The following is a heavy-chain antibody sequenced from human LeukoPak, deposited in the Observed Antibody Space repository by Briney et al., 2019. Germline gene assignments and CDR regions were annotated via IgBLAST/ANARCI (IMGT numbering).Heavy chain of an antibody. V-gene: IGHV4-59*01. CDR1: GGSISSYY. Sequence: SETLSLTCTVSGGSISSYYWSWIRQPPGKGLEWIGYIYYSGSTNYNPSLKSRVTISVDTSKNQFSLKLSSVTAADTAVYYCARAWQDYYDSSGFDYWGQGTLVTVSS. D-gene: IGHD3-22*01. CDR2: IYYSGST. J-gene: IGHJ4*02. CDR3: ARAWQDYYDSSGFDY.